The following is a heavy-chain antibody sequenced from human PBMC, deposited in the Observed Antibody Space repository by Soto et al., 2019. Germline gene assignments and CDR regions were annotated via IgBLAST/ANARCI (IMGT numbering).Heavy chain of an antibody. CDR3: ARGDYYGSGHYFDY. Sequence: QVQLVQSGAEVKKPGASVKLFCKASGYTFTSYYLHWVRQAPGQGLEWMGTINPSGGSTNYAQKFQGRVTMTRDTSTSTVYLYLNSLRSEDTAVYYCARGDYYGSGHYFDYWGQGTLATVSS. CDR2: INPSGGST. CDR1: GYTFTSYY. D-gene: IGHD3-10*01. J-gene: IGHJ4*02. V-gene: IGHV1-46*01.